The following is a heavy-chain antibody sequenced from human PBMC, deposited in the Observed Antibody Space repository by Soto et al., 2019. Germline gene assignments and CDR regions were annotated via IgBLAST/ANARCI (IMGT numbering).Heavy chain of an antibody. CDR3: ARGKGMEENSYHYALDI. CDR1: GYTFSTHA. Sequence: ASVKVSCKASGYTFSTHAIHWVRQAPVQSLEWMGWINGGTGQTKHSHRFQDTVSITRDTSASTAYMELSSLRSEDTAVYYCARGKGMEENSYHYALDIWGK. V-gene: IGHV1-3*01. D-gene: IGHD1-1*01. J-gene: IGHJ6*04. CDR2: INGGTGQT.